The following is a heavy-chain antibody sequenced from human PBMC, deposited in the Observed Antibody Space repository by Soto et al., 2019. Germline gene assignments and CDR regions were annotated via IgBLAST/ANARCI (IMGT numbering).Heavy chain of an antibody. CDR3: ARQQAVDY. V-gene: IGHV1-8*01. CDR2: MNPHSGDT. D-gene: IGHD4-17*01. Sequence: QVQLVQSGAEVKKPGASVKVSCKASGYTFVNYEINWVRQATGQGLEWLGWMNPHSGDTFYAQNFQGRVTMTRNTPITTAHMELNSLQSDDTAVYYCARQQAVDYWGQGTLVPVSS. J-gene: IGHJ4*02. CDR1: GYTFVNYE.